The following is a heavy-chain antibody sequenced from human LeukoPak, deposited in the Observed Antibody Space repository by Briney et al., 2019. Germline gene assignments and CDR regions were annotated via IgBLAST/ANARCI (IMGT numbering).Heavy chain of an antibody. V-gene: IGHV3-23*01. Sequence: GGSLRLSCAASGFTFSSYAMSWVRQAPGKGLEWVSAISGSGGSTYYTDSVKGRFTISRDNSKNTLYLQMNSLRAEDTAVYYCAKDTIKWGSYRYFDYWGQGTLVTVSS. J-gene: IGHJ4*02. CDR3: AKDTIKWGSYRYFDY. CDR1: GFTFSSYA. D-gene: IGHD3-16*02. CDR2: ISGSGGST.